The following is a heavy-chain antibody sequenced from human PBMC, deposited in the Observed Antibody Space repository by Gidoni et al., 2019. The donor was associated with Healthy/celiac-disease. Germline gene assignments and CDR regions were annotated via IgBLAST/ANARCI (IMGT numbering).Heavy chain of an antibody. Sequence: QVQLVDSGGGVVQPGRSLRLSCAASGFTFSSYGMHWVRQAPGKGLEWVAVISYDGSNKYYADSVKGRFTISRDNSKNTLYLQMNSLRAEDTAVYYCAKEMGDIVVVPAATVDYWGQGTLVTVSS. CDR2: ISYDGSNK. D-gene: IGHD2-2*01. CDR3: AKEMGDIVVVPAATVDY. V-gene: IGHV3-30*18. CDR1: GFTFSSYG. J-gene: IGHJ4*02.